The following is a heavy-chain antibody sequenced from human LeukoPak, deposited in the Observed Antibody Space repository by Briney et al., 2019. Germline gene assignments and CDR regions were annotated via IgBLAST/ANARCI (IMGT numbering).Heavy chain of an antibody. Sequence: GASVKVSCKASGYTFTGYYMHWVRQAPGQGLEWMGWINPNSGNTGYAQKFQGRVTMTRNTSISTAYMELSSLRSEDTAVYYCARGRWELLGAFDIWGQGTMVTVSS. CDR1: GYTFTGYY. CDR2: INPNSGNT. J-gene: IGHJ3*02. V-gene: IGHV1-8*02. D-gene: IGHD1-26*01. CDR3: ARGRWELLGAFDI.